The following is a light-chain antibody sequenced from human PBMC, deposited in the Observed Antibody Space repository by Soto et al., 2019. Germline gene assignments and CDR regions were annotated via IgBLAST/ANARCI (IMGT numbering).Light chain of an antibody. CDR3: QQYNSYWT. CDR1: QSISSW. Sequence: DIRMTQSPSTLSASVGDRVTITCRASQSISSWLAWYQQKPGEAPKLLIYKASSLQSGVPSRLSGSGSGTEFTLTISSLQPDDFATYYCQQYNSYWTFGQGTKVEIK. J-gene: IGKJ1*01. V-gene: IGKV1-5*03. CDR2: KAS.